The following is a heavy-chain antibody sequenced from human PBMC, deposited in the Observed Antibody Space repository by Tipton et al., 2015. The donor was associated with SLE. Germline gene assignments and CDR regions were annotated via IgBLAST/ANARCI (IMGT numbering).Heavy chain of an antibody. CDR1: GGSISSYY. CDR2: IYTSGST. Sequence: TLSLTCTVSGGSISSYYWSWIRQPAGKGLEWIGRIYTSGSTNYNPSLKSRVTMSVDTSKNQFSLKLSSVTAADTAVYYCVAGSYYKGYYYYGMDVWGQGTTVTVSS. V-gene: IGHV4-4*07. CDR3: VAGSYYKGYYYYGMDV. J-gene: IGHJ6*02. D-gene: IGHD3-10*01.